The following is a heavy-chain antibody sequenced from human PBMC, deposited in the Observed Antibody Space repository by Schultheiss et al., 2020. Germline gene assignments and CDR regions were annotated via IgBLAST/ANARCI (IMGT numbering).Heavy chain of an antibody. CDR1: GGSISSGGYY. CDR2: IYYSGST. D-gene: IGHD6-13*01. Sequence: SETLSLTCTVSGGSISSGGYYWSWIRQPPGKGLEWIGSIYYSGSTYYNPSLKSRVTISVDTSKNQFSLKLSSVTAADTAVYYCARSSASSSSGTDFDYWGKGTLVTVSS. CDR3: ARSSASSSSGTDFDY. J-gene: IGHJ4*02. V-gene: IGHV4-39*01.